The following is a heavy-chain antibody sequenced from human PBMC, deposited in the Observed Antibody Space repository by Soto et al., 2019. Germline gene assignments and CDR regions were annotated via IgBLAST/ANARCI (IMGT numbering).Heavy chain of an antibody. CDR3: AKVGGYCSGGSCY. Sequence: EVQLLESGGGLVQPGGSLRLSSAASGFTFSSYAMSWVRQAPGKGLEWVSAISGSGGSTYYADSVKGRFTISRDNSKNTLYLQMNSLRAEDTAVYYCAKVGGYCSGGSCYRSQGTLVTVSP. CDR2: ISGSGGST. CDR1: GFTFSSYA. V-gene: IGHV3-23*01. D-gene: IGHD2-15*01. J-gene: IGHJ4*02.